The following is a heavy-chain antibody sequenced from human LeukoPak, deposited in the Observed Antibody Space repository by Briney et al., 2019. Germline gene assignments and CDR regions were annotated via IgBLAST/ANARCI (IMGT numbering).Heavy chain of an antibody. CDR3: ARDFGTTGWHTFDY. V-gene: IGHV6-1*01. J-gene: IGHJ4*02. CDR1: GDSVSSKNGA. CDR2: TYYRSKRYN. Sequence: SQTLSLTCVVSGDSVSSKNGAWNWIRQSPSRGLEWLRRTYYRSKRYNDYAESMEGRMTISQDTSKNQYSLHLNSVTPDDTAVYYCARDFGTTGWHTFDYWGQGTLVTVSS. D-gene: IGHD6-19*01.